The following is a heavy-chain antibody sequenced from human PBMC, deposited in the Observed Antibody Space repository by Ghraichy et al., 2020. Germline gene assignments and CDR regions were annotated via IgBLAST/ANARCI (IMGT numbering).Heavy chain of an antibody. CDR2: IYTSGST. V-gene: IGHV4-4*09. J-gene: IGHJ3*02. Sequence: SQTLSLTCTVSGGSISSYYWSWIRQPPGKGLEWIGYIYTSGSTNYNPSLKSRVTISVDTSKNQFSLKLSSVTAADTAVYYCARHSWRLYAFDIWGQGTMVTVSS. D-gene: IGHD1-26*01. CDR3: ARHSWRLYAFDI. CDR1: GGSISSYY.